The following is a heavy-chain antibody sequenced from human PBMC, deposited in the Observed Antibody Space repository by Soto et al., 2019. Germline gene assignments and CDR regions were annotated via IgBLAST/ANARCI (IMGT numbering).Heavy chain of an antibody. CDR1: GGSFSGHY. CDR3: ARVSGANYDFWSGYSGFAYYGMDV. CDR2: INHSGST. J-gene: IGHJ6*02. Sequence: QVQTQQWGAGLLKPSETLSLTCAVYGGSFSGHYWSWIRQPPGKGLEWIGEINHSGSTNYNPSLKSRVTISVDCFKKQFSLKLSSVTAADTAVYYCARVSGANYDFWSGYSGFAYYGMDVWGQGTTVTVSS. V-gene: IGHV4-34*01. D-gene: IGHD3-3*01.